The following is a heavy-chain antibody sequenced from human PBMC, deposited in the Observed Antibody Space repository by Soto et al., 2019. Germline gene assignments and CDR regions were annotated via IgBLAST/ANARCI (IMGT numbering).Heavy chain of an antibody. D-gene: IGHD6-19*01. V-gene: IGHV3-23*01. J-gene: IGHJ1*01. CDR3: ASWVIALGGTGYFRH. Sequence: EAQLLESGGDLIQPGGSLTLSCAASGFTFASHAMSWVRQAPGKGLEWVSGISGNGGRANYADSVKGRFSLSRDNSKNTRFLQMDSLTAEDTAIYYCASWVIALGGTGYFRHWGQGTLVTFSS. CDR2: ISGNGGRA. CDR1: GFTFASHA.